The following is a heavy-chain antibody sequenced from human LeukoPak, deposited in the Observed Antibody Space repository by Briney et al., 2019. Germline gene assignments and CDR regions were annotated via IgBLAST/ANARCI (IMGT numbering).Heavy chain of an antibody. CDR3: AKDQGDSSGTYYYYYGMDV. V-gene: IGHV3-30*18. CDR1: GFTLSSYG. CDR2: IPYDGSNK. J-gene: IGHJ6*02. Sequence: GGSLRLSCAASGFTLSSYGMHWVRQAPGKGLEWVAVIPYDGSNKYYADSVKGRFTISRDNSKNTLYLQMNSLRAEDTAVYYCAKDQGDSSGTYYYYYGMDVWGQGTTVTVSS. D-gene: IGHD3-22*01.